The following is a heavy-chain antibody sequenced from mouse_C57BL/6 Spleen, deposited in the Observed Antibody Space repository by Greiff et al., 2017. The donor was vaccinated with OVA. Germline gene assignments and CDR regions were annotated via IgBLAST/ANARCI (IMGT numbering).Heavy chain of an antibody. J-gene: IGHJ1*03. CDR3: AREDRYGSTYFDV. Sequence: EVKVVESEGGLVQPGSSMKLSCTASGFTFSDYYMAWVRQVPEKGLEWVANINYDGSSTYYLDSLKSRFIISRDNAKNILYLQMSSLKSEDTATYYCAREDRYGSTYFDVWGTGTTVTVSS. D-gene: IGHD1-1*01. V-gene: IGHV5-16*01. CDR1: GFTFSDYY. CDR2: INYDGSST.